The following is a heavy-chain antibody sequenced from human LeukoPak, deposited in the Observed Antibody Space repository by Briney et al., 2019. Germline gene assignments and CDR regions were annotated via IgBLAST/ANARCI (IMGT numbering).Heavy chain of an antibody. D-gene: IGHD6-19*01. Sequence: SVKVSCKASGGTFISYTISWVGQAPGQGLEWMGGIIPILGIANYAQKFQGRVTITADKSTSTAYMELSSLRSEDTAVYYCAREDAAVAGIFGFDYWGQGTLVTVSS. CDR3: AREDAAVAGIFGFDY. J-gene: IGHJ4*02. CDR1: GGTFISYT. CDR2: IIPILGIA. V-gene: IGHV1-69*04.